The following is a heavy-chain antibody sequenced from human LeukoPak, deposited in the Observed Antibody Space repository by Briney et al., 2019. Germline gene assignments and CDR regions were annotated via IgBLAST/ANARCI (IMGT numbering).Heavy chain of an antibody. J-gene: IGHJ5*02. CDR3: PRGGIVATIHDLSGWYVGNWFDP. CDR2: TYYRSKWYN. CDR1: GDSVSSNSAA. Sequence: SQTLSLTCAISGDSVSSNSAAWNWIRQSPSRGLEWLGRTYYRSKWYNDYAVSVQSRITINPDTSKNQFSLQLNSVTPEDTAVYYCPRGGIVATIHDLSGWYVGNWFDPWGQGTLVTVSS. V-gene: IGHV6-1*01. D-gene: IGHD5-12*01.